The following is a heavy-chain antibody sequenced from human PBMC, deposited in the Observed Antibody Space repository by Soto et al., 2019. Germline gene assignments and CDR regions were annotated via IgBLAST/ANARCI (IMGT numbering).Heavy chain of an antibody. CDR1: GFTFSAYS. J-gene: IGHJ4*02. CDR2: ISISSDYI. CDR3: TRDHYYDSSGYNL. V-gene: IGHV3-21*02. Sequence: EVQLVESGGGLVKPGGSLRLSCAASGFTFSAYSMNWVRQAPGRGLEWVSSISISSDYIHYADSVKGRFTISRDNAKNSMYLQMHSLRAEDTAVYYCTRDHYYDSSGYNLWGQGTLVTVSS. D-gene: IGHD3-22*01.